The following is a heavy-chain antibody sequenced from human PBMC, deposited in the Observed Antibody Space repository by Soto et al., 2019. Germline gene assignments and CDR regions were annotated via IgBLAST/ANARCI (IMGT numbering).Heavy chain of an antibody. CDR3: ARPALLVTTFDY. CDR1: GFTFSDYA. V-gene: IGHV3-33*01. D-gene: IGHD4-17*01. Sequence: QEQLVESGGGVVQPGRSLRLSCAASGFTFSDYAMHWVRQAPGKGLEWVAVIWHDGTNKYYADSVKGRFTISRDNSKNTLYLQMSGLRAEDTAVYYCARPALLVTTFDYWGQGTLVTVSS. CDR2: IWHDGTNK. J-gene: IGHJ4*02.